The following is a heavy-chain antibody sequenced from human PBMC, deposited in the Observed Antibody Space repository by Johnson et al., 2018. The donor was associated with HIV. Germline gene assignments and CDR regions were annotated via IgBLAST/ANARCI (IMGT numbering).Heavy chain of an antibody. V-gene: IGHV3-15*01. Sequence: VQLVESGGGVVQPGRSVRLSCAASGFTFSDHGMHWIRQAPGKGLEWVGRIKSKTDGGTTDYAAPVKGRFTISRDDSKNTLYLQMNSLKTEDTAVYYCTTGSFFDIWGQGTMVTVSS. CDR1: GFTFSDHG. CDR3: TTGSFFDI. CDR2: IKSKTDGGTT. J-gene: IGHJ3*02.